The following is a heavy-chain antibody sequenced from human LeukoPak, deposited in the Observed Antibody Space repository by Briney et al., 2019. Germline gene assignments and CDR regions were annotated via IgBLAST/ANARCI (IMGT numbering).Heavy chain of an antibody. Sequence: PGGSLRLSCAASGFTFSSYAMHRVRRAPGKGLEWVAVISYDGSNKYYADSVKGRFTISRDNSKNTLYLQMNSLRAEDTAVYYCAKERSLEIAVAGTIFDYWGQGTLVTVSS. CDR2: ISYDGSNK. V-gene: IGHV3-30-3*01. CDR1: GFTFSSYA. CDR3: AKERSLEIAVAGTIFDY. J-gene: IGHJ4*02. D-gene: IGHD6-19*01.